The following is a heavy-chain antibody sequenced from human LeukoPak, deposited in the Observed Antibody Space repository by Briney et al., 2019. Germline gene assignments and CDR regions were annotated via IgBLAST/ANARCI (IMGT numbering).Heavy chain of an antibody. J-gene: IGHJ4*02. V-gene: IGHV3-43D*03. CDR3: AKGRSGSLGDYFDY. Sequence: GGSLRLSCAASGFTLDDYAMHWVRQAPGKGLEWVSLISWDGGSTYYADSVKGRFTISRDNSKNSLYLQMNSLRAEDTALYYCAKGRSGSLGDYFDYWGQGTLVTVSS. CDR1: GFTLDDYA. CDR2: ISWDGGST. D-gene: IGHD1-26*01.